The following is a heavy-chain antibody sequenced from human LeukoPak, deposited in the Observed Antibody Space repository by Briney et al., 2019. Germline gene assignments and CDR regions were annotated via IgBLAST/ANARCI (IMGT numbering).Heavy chain of an antibody. CDR1: GFSFSSYD. V-gene: IGHV3-30*02. Sequence: GGSLRLSCAASGFSFSSYDMHWVRQAPDKGLEWVAFIRYDGSKKYYVDSVKGRFTISRDNSKNTLYLQMNSLRAEDTAVYYCAKDHDYYDSSGYYYNQPFDIWGQGTMVTVSS. J-gene: IGHJ3*02. CDR3: AKDHDYYDSSGYYYNQPFDI. CDR2: IRYDGSKK. D-gene: IGHD3-22*01.